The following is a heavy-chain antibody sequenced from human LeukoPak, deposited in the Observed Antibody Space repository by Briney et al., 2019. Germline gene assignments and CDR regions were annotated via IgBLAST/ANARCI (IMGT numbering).Heavy chain of an antibody. CDR2: IYYSGST. Sequence: SETLSLTCTVSGGSISSYSWSWLRQPPGKGLEWIGYIYYSGSTNYNPSLKSRVTISVDTSKNQFSLKLSSVTAADTAVYYCARGHPHLFYRYGTGLDYWGQGTLVTVSS. D-gene: IGHD2-8*02. CDR3: ARGHPHLFYRYGTGLDY. J-gene: IGHJ4*02. V-gene: IGHV4-59*01. CDR1: GGSISSYS.